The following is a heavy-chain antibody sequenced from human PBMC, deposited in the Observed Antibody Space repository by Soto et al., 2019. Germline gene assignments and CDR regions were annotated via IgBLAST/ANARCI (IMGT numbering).Heavy chain of an antibody. CDR1: GFTVSSNY. V-gene: IGHV3-53*01. CDR2: IYSGGST. CDR3: AREKAHSIAARHFGYYGMDV. J-gene: IGHJ6*02. D-gene: IGHD6-6*01. Sequence: GGSLRLSCAASGFTVSSNYMSWVRQAPGKGLEWVSAIYSGGSTYYADSVKGRFTISRDNSKNTLYLQMNSLRAEDTAVYYCAREKAHSIAARHFGYYGMDVWGQGTTVTVSS.